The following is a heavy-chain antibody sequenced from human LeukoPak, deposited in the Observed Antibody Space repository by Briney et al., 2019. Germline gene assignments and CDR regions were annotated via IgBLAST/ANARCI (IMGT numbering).Heavy chain of an antibody. V-gene: IGHV1-2*06. D-gene: IGHD3-22*01. Sequence: ASVKVSCTASGGTFSSYYMHWVRQAPGQGLEWMGRINPNSGGTNYAQKFQGRVTMTRDTSISTAYMELSRLRSDDTAVYYCARGTYYYDSGGYFGYWGQGTLVTVSS. CDR3: ARGTYYYDSGGYFGY. CDR2: INPNSGGT. CDR1: GGTFSSYY. J-gene: IGHJ4*02.